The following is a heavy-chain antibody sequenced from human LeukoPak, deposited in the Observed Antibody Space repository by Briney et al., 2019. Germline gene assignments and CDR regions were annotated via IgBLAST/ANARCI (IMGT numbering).Heavy chain of an antibody. V-gene: IGHV4-34*01. CDR1: GGSFSGYY. CDR2: INHSGST. Sequence: SETLSLTCAVYGGSFSGYYWSWIRQPPGKGLEWIGEINHSGSTNYNPSLKSRVTISVDTSKNQFSLKLSSVTAADTAVYYCARGGDIVVVPAAIWGRGALVTVSS. J-gene: IGHJ4*02. D-gene: IGHD2-2*01. CDR3: ARGGDIVVVPAAI.